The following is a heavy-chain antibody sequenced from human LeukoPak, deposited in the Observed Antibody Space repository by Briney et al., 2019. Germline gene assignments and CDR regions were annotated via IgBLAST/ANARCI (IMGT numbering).Heavy chain of an antibody. V-gene: IGHV3-30*04. CDR1: GFTFSSYA. CDR3: ARQITHSGSLDY. D-gene: IGHD3-22*01. J-gene: IGHJ4*02. Sequence: GGSLRLSCAASGFTFSSYAMHWVRQAPGKGLEWVAVISYDGSNKHYADSVKGRFTISRDNSKNTLYLQMNSLRAEDTAVYYCARQITHSGSLDYWGQGTLVTVSS. CDR2: ISYDGSNK.